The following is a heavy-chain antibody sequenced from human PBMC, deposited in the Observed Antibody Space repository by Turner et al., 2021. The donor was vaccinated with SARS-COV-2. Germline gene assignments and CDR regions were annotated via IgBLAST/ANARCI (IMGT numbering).Heavy chain of an antibody. V-gene: IGHV1-2*02. D-gene: IGHD2-15*01. J-gene: IGHJ4*02. CDR1: GYTFTAYN. CDR3: ARVCNGNVCKNFDY. Sequence: QVQLVQSGAEVKKPGASVKVSCKASGYTFTAYNIHWLRQAPGQGLEWMGWVTANSGETNYAQKFQGRVTMTRDTSISTAYMELSSLRSDDTAVYYCARVCNGNVCKNFDYWGQGTLVTVSS. CDR2: VTANSGET.